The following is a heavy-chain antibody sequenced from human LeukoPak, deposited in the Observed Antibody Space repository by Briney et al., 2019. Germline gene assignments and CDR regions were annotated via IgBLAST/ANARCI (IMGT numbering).Heavy chain of an antibody. D-gene: IGHD2-15*01. CDR2: INHSGST. CDR3: ARGPVGKGIVVVVAARRYFDY. V-gene: IGHV4-34*01. Sequence: SETLSLTCAVSGGSFSGYYWSWIRQPPGKGLEWIGEINHSGSTNYNPSLKSRVTISVDTSKNQFSLKLSSVTAADTAVYYCARGPVGKGIVVVVAARRYFDYWGQGTLVTVSS. CDR1: GGSFSGYY. J-gene: IGHJ4*02.